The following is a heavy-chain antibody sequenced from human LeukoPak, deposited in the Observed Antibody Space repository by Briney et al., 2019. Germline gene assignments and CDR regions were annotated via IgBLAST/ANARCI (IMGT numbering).Heavy chain of an antibody. D-gene: IGHD5-12*01. CDR1: GGSISSYY. Sequence: PSETLSLTCTVSGGSISSYYWSWIRQPAGKGLEWIGRIYTRGSINYNPSLKSRVTMSVDTSKNRFSLNLTSVTAADTAVYYCARGKVATDFDYWGQGTXVAXXS. CDR3: ARGKVATDFDY. J-gene: IGHJ4*02. CDR2: IYTRGSI. V-gene: IGHV4-4*07.